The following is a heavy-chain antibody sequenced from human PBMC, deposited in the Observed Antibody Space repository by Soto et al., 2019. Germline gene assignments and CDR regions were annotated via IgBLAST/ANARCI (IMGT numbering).Heavy chain of an antibody. CDR1: GFTFSNCG. V-gene: IGHV3-30*03. CDR2: ISYDGSNK. Sequence: GGSLRLSCAASGFTFSNCGMHWVRQAPGKGLEWVAVISYDGSNKYFAGSVKGRFTISRDNSKNTLYLQMSSLRADDTAVYYCATGRGYSSSSEYDYWGQGTLVTVSS. D-gene: IGHD6-6*01. J-gene: IGHJ4*02. CDR3: ATGRGYSSSSEYDY.